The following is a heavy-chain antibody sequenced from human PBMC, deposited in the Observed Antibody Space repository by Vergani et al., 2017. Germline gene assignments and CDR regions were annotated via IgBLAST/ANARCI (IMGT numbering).Heavy chain of an antibody. D-gene: IGHD2-15*01. CDR3: AREWGFSGGSCYYYYGMDV. CDR2: ISGTGGRT. Sequence: EVQLLESGGGLVQPGGSLRLSCAASGFTFSRNAMSWVRQAPGKGLEWVSGISGTGGRTYYADSVKGRVTISRDTSKNTMSLETNSLRSEDTAVYYCAREWGFSGGSCYYYYGMDVWGQGTTVTVSS. CDR1: GFTFSRNA. V-gene: IGHV3-23*01. J-gene: IGHJ6*02.